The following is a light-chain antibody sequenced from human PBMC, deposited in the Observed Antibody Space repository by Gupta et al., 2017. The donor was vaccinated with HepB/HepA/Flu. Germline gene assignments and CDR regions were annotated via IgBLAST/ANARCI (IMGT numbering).Light chain of an antibody. CDR1: QTVNNIY. CDR2: GAS. Sequence: VLTQSPGTLSLSPGERATLSCRASQTVNNIYLAWYQQKPGQAPRLLIYGASNRAAGVPHRFSGGGSGTDFTLTISRLEPEDFAVYYCQQYGGSTGSFGQGTXVDI. J-gene: IGKJ2*03. V-gene: IGKV3-20*01. CDR3: QQYGGSTGS.